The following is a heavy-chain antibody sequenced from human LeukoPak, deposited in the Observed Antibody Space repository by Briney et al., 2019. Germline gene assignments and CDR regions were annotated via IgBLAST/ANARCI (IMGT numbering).Heavy chain of an antibody. CDR3: AGNQGGGSHPHAFYN. J-gene: IGHJ3*02. CDR2: IYHTGSN. Sequence: PSETLSLTCTVSGGSVSNADYYWSWIRHPPGKTLEWIGYIYHTGSNNYKYSLKSRVTISLDTSKNRFSLRLTSMTAADTAIYYCAGNQGGGSHPHAFYNWGQGKMVTVSS. CDR1: GGSVSNADYY. D-gene: IGHD3-16*01. V-gene: IGHV4-61*08.